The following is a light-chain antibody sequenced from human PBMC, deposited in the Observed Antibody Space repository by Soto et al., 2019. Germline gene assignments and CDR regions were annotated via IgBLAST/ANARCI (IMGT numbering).Light chain of an antibody. CDR2: EVN. CDR3: SSYTSSSTLYV. V-gene: IGLV2-14*01. Sequence: QSALAQPASVSGSPRQSITISCTGASSDVGGYTYVSWYQQHPGKAPKLMIYEVNNRPSGVSHRFSGSKSGNTAPPTISGLQAEDEADYYCSSYTSSSTLYVFGTGTKVTVL. J-gene: IGLJ1*01. CDR1: SSDVGGYTY.